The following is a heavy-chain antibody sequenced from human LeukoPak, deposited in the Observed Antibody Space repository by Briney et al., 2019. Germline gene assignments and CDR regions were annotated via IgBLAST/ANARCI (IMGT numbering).Heavy chain of an antibody. CDR2: ISSSSSYI. CDR3: ARGSYDSSGYYDAFDI. CDR1: GFTFSSYS. V-gene: IGHV3-21*01. J-gene: IGHJ3*02. Sequence: KTGGSLRLSCAASGFTFSSYSMNWVRQAPGKGLEWVSSISSSSSYIYYADSVKGRFTISRDNAKNSLYLQMSSLRAEDTAVYYCARGSYDSSGYYDAFDIWGQGTMVTVSS. D-gene: IGHD3-22*01.